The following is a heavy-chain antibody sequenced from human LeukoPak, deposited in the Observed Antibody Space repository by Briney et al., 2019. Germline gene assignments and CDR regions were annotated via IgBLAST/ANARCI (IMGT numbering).Heavy chain of an antibody. CDR1: GFTFSSYE. CDR2: ITSSGSSI. Sequence: GGSLRLSCAASGFTFSSYEMNWVRQAPEKGLEWVSSITSSGSSIYYADSVKGRFTISRDNAENSLYLQMNSLRAEDTAVYYCARLSVAGTWFDYWGQGTLVTVSS. CDR3: ARLSVAGTWFDY. J-gene: IGHJ4*02. D-gene: IGHD6-13*01. V-gene: IGHV3-48*03.